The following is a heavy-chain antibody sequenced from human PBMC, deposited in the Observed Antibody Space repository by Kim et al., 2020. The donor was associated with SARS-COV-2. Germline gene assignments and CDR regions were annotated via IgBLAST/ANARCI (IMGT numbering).Heavy chain of an antibody. CDR3: AKIGLYGSGSSYFDY. CDR2: ISYDGSNK. CDR1: GFTFSSYG. J-gene: IGHJ4*01. Sequence: GGSLRLSCAASGFTFSSYGMHWVRQAPGKGLEWVAVISYDGSNKYYADSVKGRFTISRDNSKNTLYLQMNSLRAEDTAVYYCAKIGLYGSGSSYFDYWG. V-gene: IGHV3-30*18. D-gene: IGHD3-10*01.